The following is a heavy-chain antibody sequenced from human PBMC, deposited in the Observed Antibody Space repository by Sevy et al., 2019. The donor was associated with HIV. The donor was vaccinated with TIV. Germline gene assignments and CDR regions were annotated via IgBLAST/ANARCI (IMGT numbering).Heavy chain of an antibody. J-gene: IGHJ6*02. V-gene: IGHV3-30-3*01. CDR2: ISYDGSDK. CDR1: EFAFTNYYA. Sequence: GGSLRLSCAASEFAFTNYYAMHWVRQAPGKGLEWVALISYDGSDKYYADSVKGRFTISRDNLKNTLYLQMNSLTTEDTAVYYCARPRANYVDHYFFFAMDVWGQGTTVTVSS. D-gene: IGHD4-17*01. CDR3: ARPRANYVDHYFFFAMDV.